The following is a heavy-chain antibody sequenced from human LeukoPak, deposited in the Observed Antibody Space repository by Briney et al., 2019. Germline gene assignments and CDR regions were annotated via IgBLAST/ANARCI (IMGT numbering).Heavy chain of an antibody. Sequence: GGSLRLSCAASGFTFSSYWMSWVRQAPGKGLEWVANIKQDGSEKYYVDSVKGRFTISRDNAKNSLYLQMNSLRAEDTAVYYCARELVTRMVRGVLPFYDYWGQGTLVTVSS. V-gene: IGHV3-7*01. J-gene: IGHJ4*02. CDR3: ARELVTRMVRGVLPFYDY. CDR2: IKQDGSEK. D-gene: IGHD3-10*01. CDR1: GFTFSSYW.